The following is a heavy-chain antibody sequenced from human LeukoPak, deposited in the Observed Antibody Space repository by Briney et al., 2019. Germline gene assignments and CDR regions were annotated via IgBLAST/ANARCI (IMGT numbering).Heavy chain of an antibody. CDR1: GYSFTNYW. CDR3: ARPSTNHIVGPFDP. Sequence: GESPRISCKGSGYSFTNYWIGWVRQMPGKGLEWMGIIYPGDSDTRYSPSFQGQVTISADKSISTAYLQWSSLKASDTAMYYCARPSTNHIVGPFDPWGQGTLVTVSS. CDR2: IYPGDSDT. V-gene: IGHV5-51*01. J-gene: IGHJ5*02. D-gene: IGHD2-15*01.